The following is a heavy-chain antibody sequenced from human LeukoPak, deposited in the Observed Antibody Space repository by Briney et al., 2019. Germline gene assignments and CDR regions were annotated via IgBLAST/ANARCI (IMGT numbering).Heavy chain of an antibody. CDR1: GGSISSYY. V-gene: IGHV4-59*01. Sequence: SETLSLTCTVSGGSISSYYWSWIRQPPGKGLEWIGYIYYSGGTNYNPSLKSRVTISVDTSKNQFSLKVSSVTAADTAVYYCARVEEGYGSGRRENYYYYYMDVWGKGTTVTISS. CDR3: ARVEEGYGSGRRENYYYYYMDV. J-gene: IGHJ6*03. CDR2: IYYSGGT. D-gene: IGHD3-10*01.